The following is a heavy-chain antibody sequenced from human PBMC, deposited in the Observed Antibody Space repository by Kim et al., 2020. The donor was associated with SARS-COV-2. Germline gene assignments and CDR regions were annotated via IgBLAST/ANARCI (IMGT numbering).Heavy chain of an antibody. CDR1: GFTFSDYY. V-gene: IGHV3-11*01. Sequence: GGSLRLSCAASGFTFSDYYMSWIRQAPGKGLEWVSYISSSGSTIYYADSVKGRLTISRDNAKNSLYLQMNSLRAEDTAVYYCARDSAQGSGYVGPPTYYYYYGMDVWGQGTTVTVSS. CDR2: ISSSGSTI. D-gene: IGHD3-22*01. J-gene: IGHJ6*02. CDR3: ARDSAQGSGYVGPPTYYYYYGMDV.